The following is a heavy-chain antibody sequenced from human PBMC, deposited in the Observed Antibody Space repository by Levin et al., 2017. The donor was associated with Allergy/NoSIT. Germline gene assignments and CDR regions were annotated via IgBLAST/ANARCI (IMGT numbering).Heavy chain of an antibody. CDR2: IKEDGSES. CDR3: ARDRDIGYSGGDALDI. Sequence: GGSLRLSCAASGFTFRTYWMSWVRQAPGKGLEWVANIKEDGSESYYVASVTGRFTMSRDNAKNSLYLQMNSLRVEDTAAYYCARDRDIGYSGGDALDIWGQGTMVTVSS. D-gene: IGHD2-15*01. V-gene: IGHV3-7*01. J-gene: IGHJ3*02. CDR1: GFTFRTYW.